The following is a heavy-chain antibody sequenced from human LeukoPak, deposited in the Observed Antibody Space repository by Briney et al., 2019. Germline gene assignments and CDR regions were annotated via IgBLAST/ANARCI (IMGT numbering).Heavy chain of an antibody. CDR1: GFTFSRYR. D-gene: IGHD1-1*01. CDR3: ARDSATGGFDY. CDR2: IKEDGSQK. J-gene: IGHJ4*02. V-gene: IGHV3-7*05. Sequence: GGSLRLSCTASGFTFSRYRMTWVXQAPGXGLXWVANIKEDGSQKYYVGSMRGRFTISRDNAEKSLYLQMNSLTAEDTAVYFCARDSATGGFDYWGQGILVTVSS.